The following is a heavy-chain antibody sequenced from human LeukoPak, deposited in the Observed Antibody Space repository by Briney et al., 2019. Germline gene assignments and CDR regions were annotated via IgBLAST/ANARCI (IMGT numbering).Heavy chain of an antibody. V-gene: IGHV1-2*02. CDR2: INPNSGGT. J-gene: IGHJ3*02. D-gene: IGHD1-1*01. Sequence: ASVKVSCKASGYTFTGYYMHWVRQAPGQGLEWMGWINPNSGGTNYAQKFQGRVTMTRDTSISTAYMELSRLRSGDTAVYYCARPYNCNDESAFDIWGQGTMVTVSS. CDR1: GYTFTGYY. CDR3: ARPYNCNDESAFDI.